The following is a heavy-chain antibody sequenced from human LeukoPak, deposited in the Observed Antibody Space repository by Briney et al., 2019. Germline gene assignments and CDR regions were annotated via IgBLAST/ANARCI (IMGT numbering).Heavy chain of an antibody. Sequence: GGSLRLSCAASGFIFSNYAMSWVRQAPGKGLEWVAAISGSGDNTYYADSVRGRFTISRDNSKDTLYLQMNNLRAGDTAMYYRAKDGRYYFGSGSYPFYSWGQGTLVTVSS. CDR2: ISGSGDNT. CDR1: GFIFSNYA. CDR3: AKDGRYYFGSGSYPFYS. V-gene: IGHV3-23*01. J-gene: IGHJ5*01. D-gene: IGHD3-10*01.